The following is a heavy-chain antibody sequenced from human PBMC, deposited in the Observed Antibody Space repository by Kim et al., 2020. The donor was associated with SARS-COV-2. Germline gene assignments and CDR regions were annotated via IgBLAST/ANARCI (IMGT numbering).Heavy chain of an antibody. J-gene: IGHJ4*02. V-gene: IGHV4-34*01. CDR3: ARRYYDSSGYRLDY. CDR1: GGSFSGYY. CDR2: INHSGST. Sequence: SETLSLTCAVYGGSFSGYYWSWIRQPPGKGLEWIGEINHSGSTNYNPSLKSRVTISVDTSKNQFSLKLSSVTAADTAVYYCARRYYDSSGYRLDYWGQGT. D-gene: IGHD3-22*01.